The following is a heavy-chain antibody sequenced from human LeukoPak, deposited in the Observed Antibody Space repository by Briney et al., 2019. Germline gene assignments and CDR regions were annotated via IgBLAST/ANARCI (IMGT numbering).Heavy chain of an antibody. Sequence: GGSLRFSCAASGHTFDCSDLNWVRQAPGKGLEWVSAIGGSGGSTYYADSVKGRFTISRDNSKNTLYLQMNSLRAEDTAVYYCAREGSSSWYGTEYFQHWGQGTLVTVSS. D-gene: IGHD6-13*01. CDR2: IGGSGGST. CDR1: GHTFDCSD. V-gene: IGHV3-23*01. CDR3: AREGSSSWYGTEYFQH. J-gene: IGHJ1*01.